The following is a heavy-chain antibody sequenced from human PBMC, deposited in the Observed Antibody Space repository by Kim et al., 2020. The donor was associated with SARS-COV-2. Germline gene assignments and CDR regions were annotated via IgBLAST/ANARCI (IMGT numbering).Heavy chain of an antibody. D-gene: IGHD6-19*01. Sequence: GGSLRLSCAASGFTFSSYAMHWVRQAPGKGLEWVAVISYDGSNKYYADSVKGRFTISRDNSKNTLYLQMNSLRTEDTAVYYCARWGRGFGGGRGSGWYWGFAYWGQGTLVTVSS. CDR2: ISYDGSNK. J-gene: IGHJ4*02. CDR1: GFTFSSYA. V-gene: IGHV3-30-3*01. CDR3: ARWGRGFGGGRGSGWYWGFAY.